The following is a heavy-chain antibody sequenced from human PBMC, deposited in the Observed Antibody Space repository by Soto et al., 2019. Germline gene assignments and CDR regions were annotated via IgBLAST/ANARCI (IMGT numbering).Heavy chain of an antibody. CDR1: GGTFSSYA. Sequence: QMQLVQSGAEVRKPGSSVKVSCKASGGTFSSYAISWVRQAPGQGLEWMGGIIPMFGTVKYAQKLQDRVTITADESTSTAYMELSSLRSEDTAMYYCASVGFPWGQGTLVTVSS. J-gene: IGHJ5*02. CDR3: ASVGFP. CDR2: IIPMFGTV. D-gene: IGHD1-26*01. V-gene: IGHV1-69*01.